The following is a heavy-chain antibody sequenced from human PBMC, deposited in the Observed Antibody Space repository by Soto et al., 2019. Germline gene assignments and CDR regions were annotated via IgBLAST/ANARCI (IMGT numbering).Heavy chain of an antibody. J-gene: IGHJ5*02. D-gene: IGHD6-13*01. V-gene: IGHV4-59*08. CDR3: ARSSWYCWFDP. CDR1: GGSISSYY. CDR2: IYYSGST. Sequence: PSETLSLTCTVSGGSISSYYWSWIRQPPGKGLEWIGYIYYSGSTNYNPSLKSRVTISVDTSKNQFSLKLSSVTAADTAVYYCARSSWYCWFDPWGQGTLVTVSS.